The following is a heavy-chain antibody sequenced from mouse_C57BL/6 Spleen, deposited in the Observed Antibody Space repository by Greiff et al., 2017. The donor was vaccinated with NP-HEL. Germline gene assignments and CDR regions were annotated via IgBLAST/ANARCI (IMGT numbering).Heavy chain of an antibody. CDR2: IYPRSGNT. CDR1: GYTFTSYG. J-gene: IGHJ2*01. Sequence: VQVVESGAELARPGASVKLSCKASGYTFTSYGISWVKQRTGQGLEWIGEIYPRSGNTYYIEKFKGKATLTADKSSSTAYMELRSLTSEDSAVYFCARSDYGSSYYFDYWGQGTTLTVSS. V-gene: IGHV1-81*01. CDR3: ARSDYGSSYYFDY. D-gene: IGHD1-1*01.